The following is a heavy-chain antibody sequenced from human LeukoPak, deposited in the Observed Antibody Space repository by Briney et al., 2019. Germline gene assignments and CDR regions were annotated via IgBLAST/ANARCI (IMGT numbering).Heavy chain of an antibody. CDR3: AAGPWELDF. D-gene: IGHD1-26*01. CDR2: IYNGGNT. V-gene: IGHV4-4*09. CDR1: SVSSNTYE. Sequence: KLSGTCSLMCTVCSVSSNTYEESSVLQAPGKELEFIGFIYNGGNTNYNPSLKSRATISVDTSNNQFSLRLTSVTAADTAMYYCAAGPWELDFWGQGTLVTVSS. J-gene: IGHJ4*02.